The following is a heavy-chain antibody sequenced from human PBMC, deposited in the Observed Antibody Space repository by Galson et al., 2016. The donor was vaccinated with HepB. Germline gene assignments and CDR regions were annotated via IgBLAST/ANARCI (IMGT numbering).Heavy chain of an antibody. Sequence: SLRLSCAASGFTFRHFAMTWVRQAPGKGLEWVSGINNDGGSTYYTDSVKGRFTISRDNSKDMVHLQMNSLRAEDTAVYYFAREECSSVPVGGRYFYYGMDVWGQGTTVTVSS. CDR1: GFTFRHFA. V-gene: IGHV3-23*01. CDR3: AREECSSVPVGGRYFYYGMDV. J-gene: IGHJ6*02. D-gene: IGHD6-19*01. CDR2: INNDGGST.